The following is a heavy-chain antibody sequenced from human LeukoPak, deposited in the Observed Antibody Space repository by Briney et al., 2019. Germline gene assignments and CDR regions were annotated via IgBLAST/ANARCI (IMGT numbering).Heavy chain of an antibody. CDR1: GFTFSNCV. Sequence: PGRSLRLSCAASGFTFSNCVMHWVRQAPGKGLEWVAAISYGGGNDDYADSVEGRFTISRDNSKNTLYLQMNSLRAEDTALYYCARGQSNSFAAPIDYWGQGTLVTVSS. CDR3: ARGQSNSFAAPIDY. D-gene: IGHD6-6*01. CDR2: ISYGGGND. J-gene: IGHJ4*02. V-gene: IGHV3-30*01.